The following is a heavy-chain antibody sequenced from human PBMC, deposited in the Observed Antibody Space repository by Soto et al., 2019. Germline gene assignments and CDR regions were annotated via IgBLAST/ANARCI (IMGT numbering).Heavy chain of an antibody. D-gene: IGHD3-10*01. CDR2: VSPTGDTV. CDR1: GFRFEQYV. CDR3: IKDAPNGSIDE. V-gene: IGHV3-9*01. Sequence: VQVVASGGGLVQPGRSLRLSCAVSGFRFEQYVMHWVRQAPGKGLECVSTVSPTGDTVAYADSVEGRFTVSRDNAKNSLYLQMNSLKGDDTAFYYCIKDAPNGSIDEWGQGARVTISS. J-gene: IGHJ4*02.